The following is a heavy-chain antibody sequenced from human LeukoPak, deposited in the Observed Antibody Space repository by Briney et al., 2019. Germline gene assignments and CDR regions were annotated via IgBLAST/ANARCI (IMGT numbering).Heavy chain of an antibody. J-gene: IGHJ4*02. CDR2: INHSGST. CDR1: GGSFSGYY. V-gene: IGHV4-34*01. Sequence: SETLSLSCAVYGGSFSGYYWSWIRQPPGKGLEWIGEINHSGSTNYNPSLKSRVTISVDTSKNQLSLKLSSVTAADTAVYYCARGFGAAAGDYWGQGTLVTVSS. D-gene: IGHD6-13*01. CDR3: ARGFGAAAGDY.